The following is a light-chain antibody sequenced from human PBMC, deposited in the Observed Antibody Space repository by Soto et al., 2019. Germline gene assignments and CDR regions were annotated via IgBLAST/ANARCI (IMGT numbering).Light chain of an antibody. CDR1: QSLRSW. CDR3: QQYNRDPCK. Sequence: DIQMTQSPSTLAAYVGDRVTITCRARQSLRSWLAWYQQKPGKAPKLLIYDASSLESGVPSRFSGSGSGTDFTLTISSLQPDDFAPYYCQQYNRDPCKFGQGTKLEIK. CDR2: DAS. V-gene: IGKV1-5*01. J-gene: IGKJ1*01.